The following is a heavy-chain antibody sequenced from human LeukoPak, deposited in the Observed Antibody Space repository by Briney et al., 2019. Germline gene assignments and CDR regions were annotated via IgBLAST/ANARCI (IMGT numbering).Heavy chain of an antibody. CDR3: ASLSPGVQH. J-gene: IGHJ1*01. CDR2: IYYSGST. V-gene: IGHV4-59*01. CDR1: GGSISSYY. Sequence: SETLSLTCTVSGGSISSYYWSSIRQPPRGGLEWIGYIYYSGSTNYNPSLKSRVTISVDTSKNQFSLKLSSVTAADTAVYYCASLSPGVQHWGQGTLVTVSP. D-gene: IGHD2/OR15-2a*01.